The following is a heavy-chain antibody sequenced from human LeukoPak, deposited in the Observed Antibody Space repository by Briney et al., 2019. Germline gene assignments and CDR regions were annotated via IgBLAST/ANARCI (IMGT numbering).Heavy chain of an antibody. V-gene: IGHV3-30*03. CDR3: GRVRGGYDSYFYGMDV. CDR2: ISYDGSNK. J-gene: IGHJ6*02. CDR1: GFTFSSFG. D-gene: IGHD5-12*01. Sequence: PGRSLRLSCAASGFTFSSFGMHWVRQAPGKGLEWVAVISYDGSNKYYADSVKGRFTISRDNSQNTLYLQMNSLRLEDTAVYYCGRVRGGYDSYFYGMDVWGQGTTVTVSS.